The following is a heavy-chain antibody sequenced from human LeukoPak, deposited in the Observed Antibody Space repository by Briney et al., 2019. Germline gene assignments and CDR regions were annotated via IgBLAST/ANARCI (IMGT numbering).Heavy chain of an antibody. J-gene: IGHJ4*02. D-gene: IGHD3-22*01. Sequence: SETLSLTCTVSGGSISSGDSYWSGIRQPTGKGLERIGYIYYSGSTYYNPSLKSRVTISVDTSKNQFSLKLSSVTAADTAVYYCARAHIYDSSGYYAWYFDYWGQGTLVTVSS. CDR3: ARAHIYDSSGYYAWYFDY. V-gene: IGHV4-30-4*01. CDR2: IYYSGST. CDR1: GGSISSGDSY.